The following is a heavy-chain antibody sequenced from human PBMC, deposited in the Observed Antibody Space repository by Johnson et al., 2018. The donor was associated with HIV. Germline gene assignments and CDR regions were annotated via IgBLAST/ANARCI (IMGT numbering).Heavy chain of an antibody. Sequence: VQLVESGGDLVQPGGSLRLSCVVSGFTFSHYWMEWVRQAPGEGLVWVSRINADGSRTTYADSVKGRFTISRDNSENTVFLQMNSLRSEDTAVYVCAKLNPVDDSFDLWGQGTMVTVSS. D-gene: IGHD2-15*01. CDR2: INADGSRT. CDR3: AKLNPVDDSFDL. V-gene: IGHV3-74*03. J-gene: IGHJ3*01. CDR1: GFTFSHYW.